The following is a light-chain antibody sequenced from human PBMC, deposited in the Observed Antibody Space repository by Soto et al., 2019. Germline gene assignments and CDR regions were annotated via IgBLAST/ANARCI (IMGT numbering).Light chain of an antibody. CDR1: SRDVGGFNF. CDR3: SSYTISGTLV. V-gene: IGLV2-14*01. Sequence: QSVLTQPASVSGSPGQSITISCTGTSRDVGGFNFVSWYQHHQVKAPKLIIYEVSDRPSGVSSRFSGSKSGNTASLTISGLQTEDEADYYCSSYTISGTLVFGTGTKVTVL. J-gene: IGLJ1*01. CDR2: EVS.